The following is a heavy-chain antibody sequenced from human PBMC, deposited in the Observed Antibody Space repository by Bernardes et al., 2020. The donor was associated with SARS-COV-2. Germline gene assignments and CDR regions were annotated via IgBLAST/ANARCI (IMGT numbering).Heavy chain of an antibody. CDR2: ISWNSGSI. J-gene: IGHJ4*02. V-gene: IGHV3-9*01. CDR3: ARAHNYDILTGYDY. Sequence: GGSLRLSCAASGFIFDDYAMHWVRQPPGKGLEWVSGISWNSGSIGYADSVKGRFTISRDNAKNSLYLQMNSLRADDTALYFCARAHNYDILTGYDYWGQGTLVTVSS. D-gene: IGHD3-9*01. CDR1: GFIFDDYA.